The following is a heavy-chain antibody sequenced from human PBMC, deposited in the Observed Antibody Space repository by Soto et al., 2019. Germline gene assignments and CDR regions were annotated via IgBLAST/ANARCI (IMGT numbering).Heavy chain of an antibody. CDR1: GYTFTSYA. D-gene: IGHD4-4*01. J-gene: IGHJ6*02. Sequence: ASVKVSCKASGYTFTSYAMHWVRQAPGQRLEWMGWINAGNGNTKYSQKFQGRVTITRDTSASTAYMELSSLRSEDTAVYYCASSYSNCGGGDYYYYGMDVWGQGTTVTVSS. CDR2: INAGNGNT. CDR3: ASSYSNCGGGDYYYYGMDV. V-gene: IGHV1-3*01.